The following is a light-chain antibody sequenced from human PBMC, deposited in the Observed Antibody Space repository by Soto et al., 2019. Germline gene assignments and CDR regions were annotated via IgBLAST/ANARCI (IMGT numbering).Light chain of an antibody. CDR1: QGINKC. Sequence: DIQMTQSPSTLSASVGDTVTITCRASQGINKCLAWYQQKPGKAPTVLIYKASILQNGVPSRFSGAKSAREYTIPTSSLRPDDVAAYYCQQYNDCSAWTFGQGTKVEIK. V-gene: IGKV1-5*03. CDR2: KAS. J-gene: IGKJ1*01. CDR3: QQYNDCSAWT.